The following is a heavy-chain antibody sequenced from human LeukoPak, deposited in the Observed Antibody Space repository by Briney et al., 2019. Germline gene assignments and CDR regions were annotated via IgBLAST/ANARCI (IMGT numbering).Heavy chain of an antibody. J-gene: IGHJ6*02. CDR1: GFTFSSYW. CDR2: IKQDGSEK. D-gene: IGHD6-13*01. CDR3: ARADIAAAEPYYYYYYGMDV. Sequence: GGSLRLSCAAPGFTFSSYWMSWVRQAPGKGLEWVANIKQDGSEKYYVDSVKGRFTISRDNAKNSLYLQMNSLRAEDTAVYYCARADIAAAEPYYYYYYGMDVWGQGTTVTVSS. V-gene: IGHV3-7*01.